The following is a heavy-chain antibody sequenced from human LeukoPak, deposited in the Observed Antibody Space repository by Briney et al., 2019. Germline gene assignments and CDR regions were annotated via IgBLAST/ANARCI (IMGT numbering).Heavy chain of an antibody. D-gene: IGHD6-13*01. CDR2: FDPEDGET. CDR1: GYTLTELS. J-gene: IGHJ4*02. Sequence: ASVKVSCKVSGYTLTELSMHWVRQAPGKGLEWMGGFDPEDGETIYAQKFQGRVTMTEDTSTDTAYMELSSLRSEDTAVYYCARAPIAAAGTDYFDYWGQGTLVTVSS. V-gene: IGHV1-24*01. CDR3: ARAPIAAAGTDYFDY.